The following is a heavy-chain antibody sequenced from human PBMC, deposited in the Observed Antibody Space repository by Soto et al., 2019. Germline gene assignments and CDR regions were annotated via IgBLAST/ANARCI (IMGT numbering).Heavy chain of an antibody. CDR1: GASISIGGYF. Sequence: QVQLQESGPGLVKPSQTLSLSCTVSGASISIGGYFWSWIRQHPGKGLEWIGHIYYNGSTYYNPSLKSRVTISVDTSKNQFSLRLTSVTAADTAVYFCATDEYLGSEISFYYYAMDVWGQGTTVTVSS. CDR3: ATDEYLGSEISFYYYAMDV. V-gene: IGHV4-31*03. CDR2: IYYNGST. J-gene: IGHJ6*02. D-gene: IGHD3-10*01.